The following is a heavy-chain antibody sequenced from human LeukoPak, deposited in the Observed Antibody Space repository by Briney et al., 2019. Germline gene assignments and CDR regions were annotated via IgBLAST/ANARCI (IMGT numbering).Heavy chain of an antibody. Sequence: SETLSLTCAVSGGSIRGYYWSWIRQSPGKGLEWIGDINQNAGTDYNPSLKSRVTMSIDSSKNQISLNVTAATAADTAIYYCARGRTRLSWLDPWGQGTLVTVSS. CDR3: ARGRTRLSWLDP. CDR2: INQNAGT. J-gene: IGHJ5*02. CDR1: GGSIRGYY. V-gene: IGHV4-34*01. D-gene: IGHD6-6*01.